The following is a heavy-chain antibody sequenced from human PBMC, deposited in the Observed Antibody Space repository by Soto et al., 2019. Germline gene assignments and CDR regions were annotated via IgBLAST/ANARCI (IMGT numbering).Heavy chain of an antibody. Sequence: GGSLRLSCAASGFTFSSYAMHWVRQAPGKGLEWVAVISYDGSNKYYADSVKGRFTISRDNSKNTLYLQMNSLRAEDTAVYYCARSYDSSGYYYFDYWGKGTLVTVSS. CDR2: ISYDGSNK. CDR1: GFTFSSYA. D-gene: IGHD3-22*01. J-gene: IGHJ4*02. V-gene: IGHV3-30-3*01. CDR3: ARSYDSSGYYYFDY.